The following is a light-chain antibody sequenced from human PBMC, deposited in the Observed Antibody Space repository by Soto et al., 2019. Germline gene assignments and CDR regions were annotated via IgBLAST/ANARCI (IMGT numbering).Light chain of an antibody. Sequence: EIVLTQSPGTLSLSPGERATLSCRASQSVSSNYLAWYQHKPGQAPRLLIYGASSRATGIPDRFSASGSGTDFTLTIRRLEAEDVAVYYCQQYGSSQYTFGQGTKLEI. J-gene: IGKJ2*01. CDR2: GAS. V-gene: IGKV3-20*01. CDR1: QSVSSNY. CDR3: QQYGSSQYT.